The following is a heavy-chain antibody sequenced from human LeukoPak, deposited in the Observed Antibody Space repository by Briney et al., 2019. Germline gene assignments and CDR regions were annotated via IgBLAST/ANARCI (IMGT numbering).Heavy chain of an antibody. CDR2: IIPIFGTS. D-gene: IGHD3-10*01. CDR3: ARYSGERGSGSYLIAY. Sequence: SVKVSCKASGGTFSSYAISWVRQAPGQGLEWMGGIIPIFGTSNYAQKFQGRVTITADESTSTAYMELSSLRSEDTAVYYCARYSGERGSGSYLIAYWGQGTLVTVSS. CDR1: GGTFSSYA. J-gene: IGHJ4*02. V-gene: IGHV1-69*01.